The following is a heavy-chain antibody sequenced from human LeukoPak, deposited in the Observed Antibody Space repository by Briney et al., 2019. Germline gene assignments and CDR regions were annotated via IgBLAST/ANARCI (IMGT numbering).Heavy chain of an antibody. CDR1: GYTFTGYY. D-gene: IGHD6-6*01. J-gene: IGHJ4*02. CDR3: ARELANFFDY. CDR2: FNPNSGAT. Sequence: GASVKVSCKASGYTFTGYYMHWVRQAPGQGLEWMGRFNPNSGATNSAQKFQGRVIMTGDTSISTAYMELSRLRSDDTAVYHCARELANFFDYWGQGTLVTVSS. V-gene: IGHV1-2*06.